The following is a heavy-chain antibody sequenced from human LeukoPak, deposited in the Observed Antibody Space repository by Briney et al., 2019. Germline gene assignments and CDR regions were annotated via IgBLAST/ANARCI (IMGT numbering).Heavy chain of an antibody. J-gene: IGHJ4*02. CDR1: GYTLTELS. CDR2: FDPEDGET. V-gene: IGHV1-24*01. D-gene: IGHD1-26*01. Sequence: GASVKVSCKVSGYTLTELSMHWVRQAPGKGLEWMGGFDPEDGETIYAQKFQGRVTMTEDTSTDTAYMELSSLRSEDTAVYYCATLSRIVGVTTPYFDYWGQGTLVTVSS. CDR3: ATLSRIVGVTTPYFDY.